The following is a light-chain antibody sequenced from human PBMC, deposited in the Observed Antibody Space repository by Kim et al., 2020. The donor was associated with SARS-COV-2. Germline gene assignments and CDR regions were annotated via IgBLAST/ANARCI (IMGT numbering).Light chain of an antibody. CDR2: DAS. CDR1: QDIYKD. V-gene: IGKV1-33*01. J-gene: IGKJ4*01. Sequence: DIQMTQSPSSLSASVGDRVTITCQASQDIYKDLNWYQQKPGKAPKLLIYDASNLEAGVPSRFSGSGSGTDFAFTISSLQPEDIATYYCQQYDTPSLTFGGGTKVDIK. CDR3: QQYDTPSLT.